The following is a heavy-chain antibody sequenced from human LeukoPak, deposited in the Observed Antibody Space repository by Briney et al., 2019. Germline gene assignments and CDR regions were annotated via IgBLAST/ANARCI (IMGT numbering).Heavy chain of an antibody. D-gene: IGHD3-22*01. Sequence: GGSLRLSCAASGFTFSSYATSWVRQAPGKGLEWVSAISGSGGSTYYADSVKGRFTISRDNSKNTLYLQMNSLRAEDTAVYYCAKVPTYYYDSSGYSPFDYWGQGTLVTVSS. V-gene: IGHV3-23*01. CDR3: AKVPTYYYDSSGYSPFDY. J-gene: IGHJ4*02. CDR2: ISGSGGST. CDR1: GFTFSSYA.